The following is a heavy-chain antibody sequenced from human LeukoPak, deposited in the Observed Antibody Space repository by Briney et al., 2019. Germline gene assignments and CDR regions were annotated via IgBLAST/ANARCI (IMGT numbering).Heavy chain of an antibody. CDR2: IYYSGST. V-gene: IGHV4-30-4*01. CDR3: ARDRGNMVRGVIKGARFDL. J-gene: IGHJ2*01. CDR1: GGSISSGDYY. D-gene: IGHD3-10*01. Sequence: SETLSLTCTVSGGSISSGDYYWSWIRQPPGKGLEWIGYIYYSGSTYYNPSLKSRVTISVDTSKNQFSLKLSSVTAADTAVYYCARDRGNMVRGVIKGARFDLWGRGTLVTVSS.